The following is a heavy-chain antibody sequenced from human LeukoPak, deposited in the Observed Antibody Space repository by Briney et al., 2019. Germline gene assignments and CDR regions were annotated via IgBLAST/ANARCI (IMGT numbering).Heavy chain of an antibody. V-gene: IGHV3-23*01. CDR2: ISGSGGST. Sequence: GGSLRLSCAASGFTFSSYAMSWVRQAPGKGLEWVSAISGSGGSTYYADSVKGRFTISRDSFKTTLYLQLNSLRAEDTAVYYCAKGTYYYDTSGYQPAPFDYGGQGTLVTVSS. J-gene: IGHJ4*02. CDR3: AKGTYYYDTSGYQPAPFDY. D-gene: IGHD3-22*01. CDR1: GFTFSSYA.